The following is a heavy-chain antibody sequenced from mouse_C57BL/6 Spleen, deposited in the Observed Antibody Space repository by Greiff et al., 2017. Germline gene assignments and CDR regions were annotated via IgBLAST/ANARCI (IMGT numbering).Heavy chain of an antibody. CDR2: ITPSDSDT. Sequence: QVQLQQPGAELVRPGSSVKLSCKASGYTFTSYWMHWVKQRPIQGLEWIGNITPSDSDTHSNQKFKDKATLTVDKSSSTAYMQLSSLTSEDSAVYYCARSDYYGSRAMDYWGQGTSVTVSS. D-gene: IGHD1-1*01. J-gene: IGHJ4*01. V-gene: IGHV1-52*01. CDR1: GYTFTSYW. CDR3: ARSDYYGSRAMDY.